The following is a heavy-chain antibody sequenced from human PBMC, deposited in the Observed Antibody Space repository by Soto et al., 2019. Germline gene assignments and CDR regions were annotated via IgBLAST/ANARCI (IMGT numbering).Heavy chain of an antibody. D-gene: IGHD2-21*01. V-gene: IGHV4-34*01. CDR2: FYQGGST. Sequence: HVQLRQWGAGLLKPSDTLSLTCAVYGESLNYYYWSWIRQAPGKGLEWIGEFYQGGSTHYNPSVKSRVTISVDLSSQQFSLKLTSVTAADTATYYCARGMWRDRFANWGQGTLVTVSS. J-gene: IGHJ5*02. CDR3: ARGMWRDRFAN. CDR1: GESLNYYY.